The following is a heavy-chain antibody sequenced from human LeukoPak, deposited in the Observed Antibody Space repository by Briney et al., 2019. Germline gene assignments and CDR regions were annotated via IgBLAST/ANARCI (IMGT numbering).Heavy chain of an antibody. CDR1: GGSISSGSYY. CDR3: ARDRTGDGYNPFDY. D-gene: IGHD5-24*01. CDR2: IYTSGST. J-gene: IGHJ4*02. Sequence: SQTLSLTCTVSGGSISSGSYYWSWIRQPAGKGLEWIGRIYTSGSTNYNPSLKSQVTISVDTSKNQFSLKLSSVTAADTAVYYCARDRTGDGYNPFDYWGQGTLVTVSS. V-gene: IGHV4-61*02.